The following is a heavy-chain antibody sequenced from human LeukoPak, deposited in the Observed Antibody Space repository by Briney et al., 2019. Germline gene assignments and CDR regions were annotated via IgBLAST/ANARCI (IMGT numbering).Heavy chain of an antibody. Sequence: GGSLRLSCAASGFTFSTSWMHWVRQAPGKGLEWVAVISYDGSNKYYADSVKGRFTISRDNSKNTLYLQMNSLRAEDTAVYYCAKGPAAAASPQNWGQGTLVTVSS. V-gene: IGHV3-30*18. D-gene: IGHD6-13*01. J-gene: IGHJ4*02. CDR1: GFTFSTSW. CDR2: ISYDGSNK. CDR3: AKGPAAAASPQN.